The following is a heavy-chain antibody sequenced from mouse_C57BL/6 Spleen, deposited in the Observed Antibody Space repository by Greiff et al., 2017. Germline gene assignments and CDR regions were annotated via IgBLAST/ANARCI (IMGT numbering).Heavy chain of an antibody. CDR2: IDPSDSYT. V-gene: IGHV1-69*01. CDR1: GYTFTSYW. CDR3: AKGGGYDGYYDYDY. Sequence: QVQLKQPGAELVMPGASVKLSCKASGYTFTSYWMHWVKQRPGQGLEWIGEIDPSDSYTNYNQKFKGKSTLTVDKSSSTAYMQLSSLASEDSAGYYCAKGGGYDGYYDYDYWGQGTTLTVSS. D-gene: IGHD2-3*01. J-gene: IGHJ2*01.